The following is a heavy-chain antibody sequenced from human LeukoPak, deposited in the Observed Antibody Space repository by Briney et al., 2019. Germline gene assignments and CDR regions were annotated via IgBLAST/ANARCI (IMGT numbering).Heavy chain of an antibody. Sequence: ASVKVSCKASGGTFSSYAISWVRQAPGQGLEWMGWISAYNGNTNYAQKLQGRVTMTTDTSTSTAYMELRSLRSDDTAVYYCARDRAPAHMDVWGKGTTVTISS. J-gene: IGHJ6*03. CDR1: GGTFSSYA. D-gene: IGHD5-24*01. V-gene: IGHV1-18*01. CDR3: ARDRAPAHMDV. CDR2: ISAYNGNT.